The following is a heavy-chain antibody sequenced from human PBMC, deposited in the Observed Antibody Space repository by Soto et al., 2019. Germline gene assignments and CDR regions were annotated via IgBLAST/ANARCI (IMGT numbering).Heavy chain of an antibody. Sequence: GGSLRLSCAASGFTFSSYAMHWVRQAPGKGLEWVAVISYDGSNKYYADSVKGRFTISRDNSKNTLYLQMNSLRAEDTAVYYCARFKTDPYDYVWGSYLAYWGQGTLVTVSS. CDR1: GFTFSSYA. J-gene: IGHJ4*02. CDR3: ARFKTDPYDYVWGSYLAY. D-gene: IGHD3-16*02. CDR2: ISYDGSNK. V-gene: IGHV3-30-3*01.